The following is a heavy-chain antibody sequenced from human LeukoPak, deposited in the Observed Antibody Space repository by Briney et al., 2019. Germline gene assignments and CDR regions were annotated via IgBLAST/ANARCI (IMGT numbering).Heavy chain of an antibody. CDR1: GGSVSSGSYY. CDR2: IYYSGTT. CDR3: ARDSNYFESSGSYYWYFDL. J-gene: IGHJ2*01. D-gene: IGHD3-22*01. Sequence: PSETLSLTCTVSGGSVSSGSYYWSWIRQPPGRGLEWIGYIYYSGTTDYNPSLKSRVTISIDTSKNQFSLKLSSVTAADTAVYYCARDSNYFESSGSYYWYFDLWGRGTLVTVSS. V-gene: IGHV4-61*01.